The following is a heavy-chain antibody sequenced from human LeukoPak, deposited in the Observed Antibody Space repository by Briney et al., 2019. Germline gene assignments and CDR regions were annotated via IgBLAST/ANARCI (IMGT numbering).Heavy chain of an antibody. Sequence: PGGSLRLSCAASGFTFSSYTISWVRQAPGKGLEWVSGVSGSGGNIHYADSVKGRFTISRDNSKNTLYLQMHSLRAEDTAVYYCAASLPNIVVVPATKGPFGYWGQGALVTVSS. J-gene: IGHJ4*02. CDR2: VSGSGGNI. CDR3: AASLPNIVVVPATKGPFGY. CDR1: GFTFSSYT. D-gene: IGHD2-2*01. V-gene: IGHV3-23*01.